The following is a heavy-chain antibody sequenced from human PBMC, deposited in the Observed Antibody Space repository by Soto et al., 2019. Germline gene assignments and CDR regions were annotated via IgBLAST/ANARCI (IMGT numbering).Heavy chain of an antibody. CDR1: GFTFDDYA. CDR2: ISWNSGSI. D-gene: IGHD6-19*01. Sequence: DVQLVESGEGLVQPGRSLRLSCAASGFTFDDYAMHWVRQAPGKGLEWVSGISWNSGSIGYADSVKGRFTISRDNAKNSLYLQMNSLRAEDTALYYCAKDRGLVLSFYFDYWGQGTLVTVSS. CDR3: AKDRGLVLSFYFDY. J-gene: IGHJ4*02. V-gene: IGHV3-9*01.